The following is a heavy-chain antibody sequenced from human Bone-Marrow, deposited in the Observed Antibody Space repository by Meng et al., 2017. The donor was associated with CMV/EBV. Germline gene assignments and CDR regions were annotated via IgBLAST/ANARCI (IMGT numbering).Heavy chain of an antibody. V-gene: IGHV3-30-3*02. CDR3: AKTPRQSYCSSTSCYSSFPIRFDP. CDR1: GFTFSYYA. Sequence: GESLKISCAASGFTFSYYAMNWVRQAPGKGLEWVAVISNDGNNKYYTDSVKGRFTISRDNSKNTLYLQMNSLRAEDTAVYYCAKTPRQSYCSSTSCYSSFPIRFDPWGQGTLVTVSS. D-gene: IGHD2-2*01. CDR2: ISNDGNNK. J-gene: IGHJ5*02.